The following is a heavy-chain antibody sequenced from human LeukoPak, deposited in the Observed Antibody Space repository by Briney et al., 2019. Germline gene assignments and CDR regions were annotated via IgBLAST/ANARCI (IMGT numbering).Heavy chain of an antibody. J-gene: IGHJ4*02. CDR1: GGSISSGSYY. D-gene: IGHD5-18*01. CDR3: ARGQKYRNGYTVTELGSGYFDY. CDR2: IYSSGST. Sequence: SETLSLTCTVSGGSISSGSYYWNWTRQPAGRGLEWIGRIYSSGSTNYNPSLKSRVTISVDTSKNQFSLTLSSVTAADTAVYYCARGQKYRNGYTVTELGSGYFDYWGQGTLVTVSS. V-gene: IGHV4-61*02.